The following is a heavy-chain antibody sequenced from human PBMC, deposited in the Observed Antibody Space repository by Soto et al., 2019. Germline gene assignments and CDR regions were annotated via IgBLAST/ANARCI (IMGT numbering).Heavy chain of an antibody. V-gene: IGHV3-30*04. Sequence: HPGGSLRLSCVASEVIFSNSAMHWVRQAPGKGLEWVAVVSFDGSLKYYADSVEGRFTISRDSSKNTLYLQMNSLRPEDTAVYYCARDGPSSLTSYFDYWGQGTLVTVSS. CDR2: VSFDGSLK. J-gene: IGHJ4*02. CDR3: ARDGPSSLTSYFDY. CDR1: EVIFSNSA. D-gene: IGHD2-2*01.